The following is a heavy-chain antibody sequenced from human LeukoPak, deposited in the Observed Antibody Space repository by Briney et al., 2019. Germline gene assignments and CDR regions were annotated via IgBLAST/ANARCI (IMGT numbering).Heavy chain of an antibody. CDR3: ARDFYVYEYASGSSSFDP. V-gene: IGHV3-20*04. Sequence: RPGGSLRLSCAASGFTFDDYAMSWVRQAPGKGLEWVSGINWNGGSTGYADSVKGRFTISRDNAKNSLYLQMNSLRAEDTALYYCARDFYVYEYASGSSSFDPWGQGTLVTVSS. J-gene: IGHJ5*02. D-gene: IGHD3-10*01. CDR1: GFTFDDYA. CDR2: INWNGGST.